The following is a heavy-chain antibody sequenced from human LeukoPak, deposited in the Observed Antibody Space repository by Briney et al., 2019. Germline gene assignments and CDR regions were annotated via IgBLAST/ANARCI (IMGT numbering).Heavy chain of an antibody. CDR2: IYHSGST. J-gene: IGHJ4*02. D-gene: IGHD6-13*01. CDR1: GYSISSGYY. CDR3: ARGSIAAAYPYYFDY. V-gene: IGHV4-38-2*01. Sequence: SETLSLTCAVSGYSISSGYYRGWIRQPPGKGLEWIGSIYHSGSTYYNPSLKSRDTISVDTSKNQFSLKLSSVTAADTAVYYCARGSIAAAYPYYFDYWGQGTLVTVSS.